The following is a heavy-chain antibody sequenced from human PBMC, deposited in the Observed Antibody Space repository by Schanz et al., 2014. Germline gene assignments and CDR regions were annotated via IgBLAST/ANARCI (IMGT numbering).Heavy chain of an antibody. Sequence: QVQLVQSGAEVKKPGSSMKVSCKASGGTFSSDTFSWVRQAPGQGLEWMGMINPSGGSTTYAQKFQGRVTITADKSTFTAYMDVSSLRSEDTAVYYCASSGAGYSSSWDFDYWGQGTLVTDSS. J-gene: IGHJ4*02. V-gene: IGHV1-69*02. D-gene: IGHD6-13*01. CDR1: GGTFSSDT. CDR3: ASSGAGYSSSWDFDY. CDR2: INPSGGST.